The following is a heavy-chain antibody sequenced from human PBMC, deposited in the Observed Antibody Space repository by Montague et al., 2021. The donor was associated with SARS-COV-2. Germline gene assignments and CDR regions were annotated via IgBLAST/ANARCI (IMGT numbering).Heavy chain of an antibody. J-gene: IGHJ4*02. CDR2: IYYSGST. V-gene: IGHV4-39*01. CDR1: GGSISSSSYC. CDR3: ARQRRGGLVSTPRFFDY. D-gene: IGHD6-19*01. Sequence: SETLSLTCTVSGGSISSSSYCWGWIRQPPGKGLEWIGSIYYSGSTYYNPSLKSRVTISVDTSKNQFSLKLSSVTAADTAVYYCARQRRGGLVSTPRFFDYWGQGTLVTVSS.